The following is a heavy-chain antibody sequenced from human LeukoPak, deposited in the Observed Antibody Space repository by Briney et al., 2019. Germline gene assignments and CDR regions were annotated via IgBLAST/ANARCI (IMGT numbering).Heavy chain of an antibody. V-gene: IGHV4-59*12. Sequence: SETLSLTCTVSGGSISSYYWSWIRQPPGKGLEWIGYIYYSGSTNYNPSLKSRVTISVDRSKNQFSLKLSSVTAADTAVYYCARDSSTSPGGRFDPWGQGTLVTVSS. D-gene: IGHD2-2*01. CDR2: IYYSGST. CDR1: GGSISSYY. J-gene: IGHJ5*02. CDR3: ARDSSTSPGGRFDP.